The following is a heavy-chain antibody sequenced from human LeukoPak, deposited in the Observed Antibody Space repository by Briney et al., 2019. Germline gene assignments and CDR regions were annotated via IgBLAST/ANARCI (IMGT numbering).Heavy chain of an antibody. Sequence: PGGSLRLSCAASGFTFSSYAMHWVRQAPGKGLEWVAVISYDGSNKYYADSVKGRFTISRDNSKNTLYLQMNSLRAEDTAVYYCARTRYGGYDNDYFDYWGQGTLVTVSS. D-gene: IGHD5-12*01. CDR2: ISYDGSNK. CDR3: ARTRYGGYDNDYFDY. J-gene: IGHJ4*02. CDR1: GFTFSSYA. V-gene: IGHV3-30-3*01.